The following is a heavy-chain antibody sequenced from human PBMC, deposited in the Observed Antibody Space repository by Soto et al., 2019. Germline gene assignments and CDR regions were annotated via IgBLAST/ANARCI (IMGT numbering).Heavy chain of an antibody. D-gene: IGHD6-13*01. Sequence: GGSLRLSCAASGFTFSNAWMNWVRQAPGKGLEWVGRIKSKTDGGTTDYAAPVKGRSTISRDDSKNTLYLQMNSLKTEDTAVYYCTTADLAAAGFDYWGQGTLVTVSS. CDR1: GFTFSNAW. J-gene: IGHJ4*02. CDR3: TTADLAAAGFDY. CDR2: IKSKTDGGTT. V-gene: IGHV3-15*07.